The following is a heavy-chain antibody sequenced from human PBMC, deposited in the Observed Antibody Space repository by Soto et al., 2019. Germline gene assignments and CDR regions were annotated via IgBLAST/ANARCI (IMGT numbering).Heavy chain of an antibody. D-gene: IGHD2-8*01. J-gene: IGHJ6*02. CDR1: GYSFTSYW. CDR3: ARLLYDGPYRYSYYCILV. V-gene: IGHV5-51*01. Sequence: GESLKISCKGSGYSFTSYWIGWVRQMPGKGLEWMGIIYPGDSDTRYSPSFQGQVTISADKSISTAYLQWSSLKASDTAIYYCARLLYDGPYRYSYYCILVCCPTPTFTVS. CDR2: IYPGDSDT.